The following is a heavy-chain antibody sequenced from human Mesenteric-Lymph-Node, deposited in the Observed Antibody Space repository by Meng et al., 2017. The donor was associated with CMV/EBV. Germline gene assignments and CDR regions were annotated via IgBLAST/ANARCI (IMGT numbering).Heavy chain of an antibody. J-gene: IGHJ4*02. CDR3: ARAKFGTIVVVPGAAPFDY. D-gene: IGHD2-2*01. Sequence: SETLSLTCTVSGYSISSGYYWGWIRQPPGEGLEWIGSIYHSGSTYYNPSLKSRVTISVDTSKNQFSLNLSSVTAADTAVYYCARAKFGTIVVVPGAAPFDYWGQGTLVTVSS. CDR2: IYHSGST. V-gene: IGHV4-38-2*02. CDR1: GYSISSGYY.